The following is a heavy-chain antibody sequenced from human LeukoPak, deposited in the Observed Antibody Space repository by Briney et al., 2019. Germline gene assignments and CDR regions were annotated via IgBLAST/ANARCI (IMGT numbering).Heavy chain of an antibody. J-gene: IGHJ3*02. CDR1: GFTFSTYW. Sequence: GGSLTLSCAASGFTFSTYWMTWVRQAPGKGLEWVANIRQDGSEKYYVDSVEGRFTISRDNAKKSLFLQMNSLRAEDTAVYYCARDMRGDGFDIWGQGTMVTVSS. V-gene: IGHV3-7*04. D-gene: IGHD2-2*01. CDR3: ARDMRGDGFDI. CDR2: IRQDGSEK.